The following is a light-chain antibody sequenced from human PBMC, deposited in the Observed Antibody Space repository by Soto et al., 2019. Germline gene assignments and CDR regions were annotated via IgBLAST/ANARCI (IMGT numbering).Light chain of an antibody. CDR2: DAS. CDR3: QPYNNWPLN. CDR1: QSIISS. V-gene: IGKV1-5*01. J-gene: IGKJ4*01. Sequence: DIQMTQSPSTLSASVGDRVTITCRASQSIISSLAWYQQKPGKAPKVLIYDASTLESGVTSRFSGSGSGTEFTLTISSLQSEDFAVYYCQPYNNWPLNLGGGTKVDIK.